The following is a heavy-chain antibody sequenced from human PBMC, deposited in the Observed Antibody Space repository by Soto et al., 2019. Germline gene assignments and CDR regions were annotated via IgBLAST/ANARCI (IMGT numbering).Heavy chain of an antibody. D-gene: IGHD6-6*01. Sequence: QVQLVQSGAEVKKPGASVKVSCKASGYTFTSYGISWVRQAPGQGLEWMGWINPNSGGTNYAQKFQGRVTMTRDTSISTAYMELSRLRSDDTAVYYCASPSEYSSSLDYWGQGTLVTVSS. CDR3: ASPSEYSSSLDY. V-gene: IGHV1-2*02. CDR1: GYTFTSYG. J-gene: IGHJ4*02. CDR2: INPNSGGT.